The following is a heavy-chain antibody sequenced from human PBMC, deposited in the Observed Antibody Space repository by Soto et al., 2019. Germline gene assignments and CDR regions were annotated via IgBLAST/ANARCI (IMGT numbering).Heavy chain of an antibody. CDR3: ARGYYDSSGYYIFDY. V-gene: IGHV1-69*01. CDR1: GGTFSSYA. Sequence: QVQLVQSGAEVKKPGSSVKVSCKASGGTFSSYAISWVRQAPGQGLEWMGGIIPIFGTANYAQKFQGRVTITADESTGTAYMELSSLRSEDTAVDYCARGYYDSSGYYIFDYWGQGTLVTVSS. J-gene: IGHJ4*02. D-gene: IGHD3-22*01. CDR2: IIPIFGTA.